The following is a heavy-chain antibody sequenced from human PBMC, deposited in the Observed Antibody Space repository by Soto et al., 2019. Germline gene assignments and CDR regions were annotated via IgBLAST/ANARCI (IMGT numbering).Heavy chain of an antibody. J-gene: IGHJ6*02. Sequence: KTSETLSLTCAVYGGSFSGYYWSWIRQPPGKGLEWIGEINHSGSTNYNPSLKSRVTISVDTSKNQFSLKLSSVTAADTAVYYCARERGITIFGVVIHYYYYGMDVWGQGTTVTVS. CDR1: GGSFSGYY. D-gene: IGHD3-3*01. V-gene: IGHV4-34*01. CDR2: INHSGST. CDR3: ARERGITIFGVVIHYYYYGMDV.